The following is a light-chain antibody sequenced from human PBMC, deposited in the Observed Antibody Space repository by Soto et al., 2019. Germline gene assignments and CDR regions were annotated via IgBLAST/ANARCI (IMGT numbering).Light chain of an antibody. CDR3: CSYTSSRNYV. CDR2: EVT. Sequence: QSALTQPASVSGSPGQSITISCTGTSSDVGAYIYVSWYQHHPGKAPKVMIYEVTNRPSGVSDRFSGSKSGNTASLTISGLQAEDEADYYCCSYTSSRNYVFGTGTKVXVL. V-gene: IGLV2-14*01. CDR1: SSDVGAYIY. J-gene: IGLJ1*01.